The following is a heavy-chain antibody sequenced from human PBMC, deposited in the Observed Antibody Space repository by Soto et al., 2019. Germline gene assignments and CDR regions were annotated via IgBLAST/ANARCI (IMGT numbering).Heavy chain of an antibody. CDR1: GGSFSGYY. D-gene: IGHD6-25*01. CDR3: ARGSRVKIPAASGRDYYYHGLDV. Sequence: QVQLQQWGAGLLKPSENLSLTCAVYGGSFSGYYWSWIRQPPGKGLEWIGEINHRGSTNYNPSLKRRVTISVDTSKNQFSLKLNSVTAADTAVYYCARGSRVKIPAASGRDYYYHGLDVWGQGTAVTVSS. J-gene: IGHJ6*02. V-gene: IGHV4-34*01. CDR2: INHRGST.